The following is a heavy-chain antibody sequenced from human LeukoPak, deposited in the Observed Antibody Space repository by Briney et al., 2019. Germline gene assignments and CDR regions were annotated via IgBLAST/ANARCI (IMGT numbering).Heavy chain of an antibody. CDR2: IYHSGST. D-gene: IGHD2/OR15-2a*01. Sequence: PSETLSLTCAVSGYSISSGYYWGWIRQPPGKGLEWIGSIYHSGSTYYNPSLKSRVTISVDTSKNQFSLKLSSVTAADTAVYYRARLHSIAISGAFDIWGQGTMVSVSS. V-gene: IGHV4-38-2*01. CDR3: ARLHSIAISGAFDI. J-gene: IGHJ3*02. CDR1: GYSISSGYY.